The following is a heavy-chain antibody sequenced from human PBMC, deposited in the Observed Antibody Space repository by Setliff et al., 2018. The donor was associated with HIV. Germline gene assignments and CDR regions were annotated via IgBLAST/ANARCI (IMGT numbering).Heavy chain of an antibody. V-gene: IGHV4-59*08. D-gene: IGHD3-22*01. Sequence: SLTCSVSGASIRGHYWSWIRQSPGKGLEWIGNIYYSGNTNYNPSFKSRVTISVDTSKNQFSLRVNSVTAADTAVYYCARSLVPSGYYYGRHAFDIWGQGTKVT. CDR2: IYYSGNT. CDR3: ARSLVPSGYYYGRHAFDI. J-gene: IGHJ3*02. CDR1: GASIRGHY.